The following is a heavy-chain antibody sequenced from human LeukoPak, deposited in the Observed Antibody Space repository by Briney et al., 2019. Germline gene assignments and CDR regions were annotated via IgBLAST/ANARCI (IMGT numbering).Heavy chain of an antibody. CDR1: GFTFSSYA. V-gene: IGHV3-23*01. CDR3: AKTTTGYSSGRFPGWPVDY. D-gene: IGHD6-19*01. CDR2: IFGSGGST. J-gene: IGHJ4*02. Sequence: GGSLRLSCAASGFTFSSYAMYWVRQAPGKGLERVSGIFGSGGSTHYADSVKGRFTISRDNSKNTVYLQMNSLRAEDTAVYYCAKTTTGYSSGRFPGWPVDYWGQGTLVTVSS.